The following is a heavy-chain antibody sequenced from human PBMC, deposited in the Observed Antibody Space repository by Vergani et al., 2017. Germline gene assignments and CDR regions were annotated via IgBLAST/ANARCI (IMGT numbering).Heavy chain of an antibody. CDR3: ARGSMVRGVDMSADFDY. J-gene: IGHJ4*02. Sequence: QVQLVQSGAEVKKPGASVKVSCKASGYTFTSYGISWVRQAPGQGLEWMGIINPSGGSTSYAQKFQGRVTMTRDTSTSTVYMELSSLRSEDTAVYYCARGSMVRGVDMSADFDYWGQGTLVTVSS. V-gene: IGHV1-46*03. CDR2: INPSGGST. D-gene: IGHD3-10*01. CDR1: GYTFTSYG.